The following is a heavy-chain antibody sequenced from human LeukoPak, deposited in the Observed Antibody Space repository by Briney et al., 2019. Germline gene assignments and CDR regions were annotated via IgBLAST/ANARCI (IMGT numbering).Heavy chain of an antibody. CDR2: IYHSGST. CDR3: ASPRDTHSGSFLFDY. Sequence: SETLSLTCTVSGYSISSGYYWGWIRQPPGKGLEWIGSIYHSGSTYYNPSLKSRVTISVDTSKNQFSLKLSSVTAADTAVYYCASPRDTHSGSFLFDYWGQGTLVTVSS. J-gene: IGHJ4*02. V-gene: IGHV4-38-2*02. D-gene: IGHD1-26*01. CDR1: GYSISSGYY.